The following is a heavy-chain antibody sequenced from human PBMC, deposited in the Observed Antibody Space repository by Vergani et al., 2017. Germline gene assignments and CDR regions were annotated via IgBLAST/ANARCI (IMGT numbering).Heavy chain of an antibody. CDR1: GLTFSTCG. V-gene: IGHV3-30*02. CDR2: IRFDGSNK. J-gene: IGHJ6*02. Sequence: QVQLVESGGGVVQPGGSLRLSCAASGLTFSTCGMHWVRQAPGKGLEWVAFIRFDGSNKYYGDSVNGRFIISRDNSKNTVDLRMNSLRTDDTAIYYCAKDRPTNMFRGAYGMDVWGQGTTVTASS. D-gene: IGHD3-10*01. CDR3: AKDRPTNMFRGAYGMDV.